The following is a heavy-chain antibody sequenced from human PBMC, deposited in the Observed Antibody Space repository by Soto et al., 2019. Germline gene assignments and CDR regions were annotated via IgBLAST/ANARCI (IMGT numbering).Heavy chain of an antibody. CDR2: ISAYNGNT. V-gene: IGHV1-18*01. CDR1: GYTFTSYD. Sequence: QVQLVQSGAEVKKPGASVKVSCKASGYTFTSYDISWVRQAPGQGLEWMGWISAYNGNTKYAQKLQRRVTMNTDTTPSKDYMELSSLRSDGRAVYYCARGDSMDVLGQGTTGTVSS. CDR3: ARGDSMDV. D-gene: IGHD2-21*01. J-gene: IGHJ6*02.